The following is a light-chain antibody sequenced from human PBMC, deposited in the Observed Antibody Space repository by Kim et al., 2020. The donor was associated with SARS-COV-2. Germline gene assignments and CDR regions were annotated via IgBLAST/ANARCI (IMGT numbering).Light chain of an antibody. J-gene: IGKJ3*01. CDR1: HSVRSPY. V-gene: IGKV3-20*01. Sequence: SPGESAPLSCLARHSVRSPYFPCAQQTPGQAPRLLIYGASSRATGIPDRFSRSGSGTDFTLTISRLEPEDFAVYYCQQYGNSPIAFGPGTKVDIK. CDR3: QQYGNSPIA. CDR2: GAS.